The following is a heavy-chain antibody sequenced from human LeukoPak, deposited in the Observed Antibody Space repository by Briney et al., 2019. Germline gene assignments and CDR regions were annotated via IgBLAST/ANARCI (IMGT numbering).Heavy chain of an antibody. CDR3: ARASSWYYFDY. Sequence: SETLSLTCTVSGGSISSYYWSWIRQPPGKGLEWIGYIYHSGSTNYNPSLKSRVTISVDTSKNQFSLKLSSVTAADTAVYYCARASSWYYFDYWGQGTLVTVSS. J-gene: IGHJ4*02. D-gene: IGHD6-13*01. CDR1: GGSISSYY. CDR2: IYHSGST. V-gene: IGHV4-59*01.